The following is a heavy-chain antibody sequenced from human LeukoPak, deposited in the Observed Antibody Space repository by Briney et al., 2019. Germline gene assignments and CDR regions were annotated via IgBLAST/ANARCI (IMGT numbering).Heavy chain of an antibody. CDR1: GFTFSSYW. J-gene: IGHJ5*02. CDR2: INSDGSST. Sequence: GGSLRLSCAASGFTFSSYWMHWVRQAPGKGLVWVSRINSDGSSTSYADSVKGRFTISRDNAKNTLYLQMNSLRAEDTAVYYCARVQITMVRGVPSRWFDPWGQGTLVTVSS. D-gene: IGHD3-10*01. V-gene: IGHV3-74*01. CDR3: ARVQITMVRGVPSRWFDP.